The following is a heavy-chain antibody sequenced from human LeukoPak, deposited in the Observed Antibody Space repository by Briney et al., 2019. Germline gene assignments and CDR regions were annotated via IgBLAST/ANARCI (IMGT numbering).Heavy chain of an antibody. V-gene: IGHV4-59*12. D-gene: IGHD6-19*01. Sequence: SETLSLTCTVSGGSISSYYWSWIRQPPGKGLEWIGYIYYSGSTNYNPSLKSRVTISVDTSKNQFSLKLSSVTAADTAVYYCARLGAQAVAGPPPFDYWGQGTLVTVSS. J-gene: IGHJ4*02. CDR2: IYYSGST. CDR1: GGSISSYY. CDR3: ARLGAQAVAGPPPFDY.